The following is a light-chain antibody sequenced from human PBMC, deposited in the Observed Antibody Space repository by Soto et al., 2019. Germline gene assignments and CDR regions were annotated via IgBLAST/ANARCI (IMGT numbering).Light chain of an antibody. Sequence: EIVLTQSPGTLSLSPGERATLSCRASQSVSSNYLAWYQQKPGQAPRLLIHGASSRAPGIPDRFSGSGSGTDFSLTINRLEPEDFAVYYCQQYGMSPWTFGQGTKVDIK. CDR3: QQYGMSPWT. CDR1: QSVSSNY. J-gene: IGKJ1*01. V-gene: IGKV3-20*01. CDR2: GAS.